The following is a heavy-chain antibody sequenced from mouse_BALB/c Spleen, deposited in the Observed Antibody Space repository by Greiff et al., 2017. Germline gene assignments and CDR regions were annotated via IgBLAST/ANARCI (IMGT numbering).Heavy chain of an antibody. J-gene: IGHJ4*01. V-gene: IGHV1S56*01. D-gene: IGHD2-10*01. CDR1: GYTFTSYY. CDR2: IYPGNVNT. Sequence: LVESGPELVKPGASVRISCKASGYTFTSYYIHWVKQRPGQGLEWIGWIYPGNVNTKYNEKFKGKATLTADKSSSTAYMQLSSLTSEDSAVYFCARTAYYGNYGAMDYWGQGTSVTVSS. CDR3: ARTAYYGNYGAMDY.